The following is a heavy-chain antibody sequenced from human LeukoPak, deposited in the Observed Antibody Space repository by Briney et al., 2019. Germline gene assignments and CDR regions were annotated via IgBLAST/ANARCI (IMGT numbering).Heavy chain of an antibody. V-gene: IGHV3-74*01. J-gene: IGHJ6*02. D-gene: IGHD4-17*01. CDR1: GFTFSSYW. Sequence: GGSLRLSCAASGFTFSSYWMHWVRQAPGKGLVWVSRINGDGSSTSYADSVKGRFTISRDNAKNRLYLHMNSLRAEDTAVYYCARVRYDYYGMDVWGQGTTVTVSS. CDR2: INGDGSST. CDR3: ARVRYDYYGMDV.